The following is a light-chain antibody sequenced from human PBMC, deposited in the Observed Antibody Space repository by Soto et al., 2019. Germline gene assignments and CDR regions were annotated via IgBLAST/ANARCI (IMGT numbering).Light chain of an antibody. Sequence: NFMLTQPHPVSESPGKTVTISCTRSSGSIASNYVQWYQQRPGGAPTTVIYENNQRPSGVPDRFSGSIDSSSNSASLTISGLKTEDEADYYCQSYDYSTWVFGGGTKLTVL. CDR1: SGSIASNY. CDR2: ENN. J-gene: IGLJ3*02. CDR3: QSYDYSTWV. V-gene: IGLV6-57*04.